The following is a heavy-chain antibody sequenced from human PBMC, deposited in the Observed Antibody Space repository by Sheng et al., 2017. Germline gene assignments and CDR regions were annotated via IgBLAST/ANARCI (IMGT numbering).Heavy chain of an antibody. CDR1: VAPLVVTT. Sequence: QVQLQESGPGTGEAFGDPCPSPALSLVAPLVVTTGAGSGSPPGRDWSGLGRIYTSGSTNCNPSLKSRVTMAVDTSKNQFSLKLSSVTAADTAVYYCAREPTGPPQIIRHWGQGTPVTVS. CDR3: AREPTGPPQIIRH. CDR2: IYTSGST. V-gene: IGHV4-4*07. J-gene: IGHJ4*02.